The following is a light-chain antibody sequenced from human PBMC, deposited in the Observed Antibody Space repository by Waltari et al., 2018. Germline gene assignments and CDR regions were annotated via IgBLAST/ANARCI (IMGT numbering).Light chain of an antibody. CDR2: ATN. V-gene: IGLV8-61*01. CDR1: SGSGSGGYY. CDR3: VLYLGSGISV. Sequence: QTVVTQEPSLSVSPGGTVTLTCGLRSGSGSGGYYPSWYQQTPGQAPRTLIYATNTRSSGVPDRFSGSILGNKAALTITGAQADDESAYYCVLYLGSGISVFGGGTKLTVL. J-gene: IGLJ3*02.